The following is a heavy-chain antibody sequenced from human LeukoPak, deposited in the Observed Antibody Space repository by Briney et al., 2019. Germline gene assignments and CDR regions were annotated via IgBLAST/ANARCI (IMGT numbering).Heavy chain of an antibody. D-gene: IGHD1-26*01. J-gene: IGHJ6*03. CDR2: VYHNGET. Sequence: PSETLSLTCTVSGYSISTNYYWAWLRQSPGTGLEWIGSVYHNGETYYNPSLKSRVIISVDTSKNEFPLRLTSVTAADTAVYYCVTPRSWELSDMAVWGKGTTVIVSS. CDR3: VTPRSWELSDMAV. CDR1: GYSISTNYY. V-gene: IGHV4-38-2*02.